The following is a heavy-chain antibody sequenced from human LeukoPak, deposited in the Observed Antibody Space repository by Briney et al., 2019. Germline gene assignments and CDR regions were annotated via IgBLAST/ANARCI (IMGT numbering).Heavy chain of an antibody. V-gene: IGHV3-23*01. D-gene: IGHD3-3*01. CDR2: ISGSGGST. CDR3: AKVGGTYYDFWSGYFDY. Sequence: GGSLRLSCAASGFTFSSYAMSRVRQAPGKGLEWVSAISGSGGSTYYADSVKGRFTISRDNSKNTLYLQMNSLRAEDTAVYYCAKVGGTYYDFWSGYFDYWGQGTLVTVSS. CDR1: GFTFSSYA. J-gene: IGHJ4*02.